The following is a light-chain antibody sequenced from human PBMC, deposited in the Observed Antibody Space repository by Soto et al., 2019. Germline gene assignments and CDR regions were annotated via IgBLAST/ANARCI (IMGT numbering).Light chain of an antibody. V-gene: IGKV3-11*01. J-gene: IGKJ4*01. CDR1: QSVGTS. CDR3: QHRSNWRLT. Sequence: EIVLTQSPATLSLSPGERATLSCGASQSVGTSLVWYQQKPGQAPRLLIYDASRRATGIPVRFSGSGSGTDLTLTMTCLETEDFAVYYCQHRSNWRLTFGGGTQVEIK. CDR2: DAS.